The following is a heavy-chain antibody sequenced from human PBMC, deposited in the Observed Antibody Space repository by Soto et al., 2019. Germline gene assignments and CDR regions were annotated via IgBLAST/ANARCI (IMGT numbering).Heavy chain of an antibody. V-gene: IGHV3-30*03. J-gene: IGHJ4*02. CDR2: ISYDGSNK. CDR1: GFTFSSYG. D-gene: IGHD1-26*01. CDR3: AGGEERELLSYY. Sequence: QVQLVASGGGVVQPGRSLRLSCAASGFTFSSYGMHWVRQAPGKGLEWVAVISYDGSNKYYADSVKGRFTISRDNSKNTLYLQMNSLRPEDTAVYYGAGGEERELLSYYWGQGTLVTVSS.